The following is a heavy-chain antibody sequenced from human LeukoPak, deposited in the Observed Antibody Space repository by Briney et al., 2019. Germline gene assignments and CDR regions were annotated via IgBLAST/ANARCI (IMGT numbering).Heavy chain of an antibody. V-gene: IGHV1-18*01. CDR3: ARTVTMMAADAFDI. J-gene: IGHJ3*02. CDR1: RDTFRSYG. Sequence: ASVKVSCKASRDTFRSYGISWVRQAPGQGLEWMGWINTYNGHTNIAQKFQGRVIMTTDTSTTTAYMEVRSLRSDDTAVYFCARTVTMMAADAFDIWGQGTMVTVSP. CDR2: INTYNGHT. D-gene: IGHD3-22*01.